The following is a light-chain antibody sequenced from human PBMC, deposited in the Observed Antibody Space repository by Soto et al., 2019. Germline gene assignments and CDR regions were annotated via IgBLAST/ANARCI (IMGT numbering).Light chain of an antibody. J-gene: IGKJ2*01. V-gene: IGKV3-15*01. CDR1: QSFSSN. CDR3: QQYNNWEYT. CDR2: GAS. Sequence: EIVLTQSPATLSVSPGERATLSCRASQSFSSNLAWYQQKPGQAPRLLIYGASTRATGIPARFSGSGSGTEFTLTITILQSEDFADYYWQQYNNWEYTFGQVTKLEI.